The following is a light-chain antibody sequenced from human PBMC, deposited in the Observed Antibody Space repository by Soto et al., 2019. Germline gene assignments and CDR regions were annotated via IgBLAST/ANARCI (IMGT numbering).Light chain of an antibody. J-gene: IGLJ1*01. CDR2: EVS. CDR1: SSDVGGYTH. Sequence: HSVLTQSASVSGSPGQSITISCTGTSSDVGGYTHVSWYQQHPGKAPKLMIYEVSYRPSGVSNRFSGSKSGNTASLTISGLQAEDEADYYCSSYASSSTLVFGTGTKVTVL. CDR3: SSYASSSTLV. V-gene: IGLV2-14*01.